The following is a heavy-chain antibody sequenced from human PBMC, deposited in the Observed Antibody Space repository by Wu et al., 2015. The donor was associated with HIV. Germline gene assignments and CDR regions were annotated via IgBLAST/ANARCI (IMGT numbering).Heavy chain of an antibody. D-gene: IGHD6-19*01. J-gene: IGHJ6*02. V-gene: IGHV1-69*05. CDR3: ARNTGSVATSLYSLGV. Sequence: QVQLVQFGAEVKKPGSSVKVTCKASGDGFTSYAISWVRQAPGQGLEWMGGINPLFGTTKYAQNFQGRVTITTDEAKSIVYMELSSLRFDDTAVYYCARNTGSVATSLYSLGVWGQGTTGHRLL. CDR1: GDGFTSYA. CDR2: INPLFGTT.